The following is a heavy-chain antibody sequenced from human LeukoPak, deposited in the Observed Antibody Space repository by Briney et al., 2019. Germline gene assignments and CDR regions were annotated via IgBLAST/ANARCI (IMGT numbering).Heavy chain of an antibody. CDR2: LYTSGST. Sequence: PSETLSLTCTVSGASISSYYWSWIRQPAGKGLEWIGRLYTSGSTKYNPSLKSRVTMSVDKSKNQFSLKLTSVTAADTALYFCARAQDGDFRNDAFDIWGQGTMVTVSS. D-gene: IGHD4-17*01. CDR3: ARAQDGDFRNDAFDI. CDR1: GASISSYY. V-gene: IGHV4-4*07. J-gene: IGHJ3*02.